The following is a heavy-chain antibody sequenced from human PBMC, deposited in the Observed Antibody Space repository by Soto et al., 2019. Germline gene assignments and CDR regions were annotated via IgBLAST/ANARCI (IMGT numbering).Heavy chain of an antibody. J-gene: IGHJ4*02. D-gene: IGHD3-10*01. CDR3: ASSYGSGYRAFDY. Sequence: QVQLVQSGAAVRKPGSSVRVSCKASGDTFTFYSIDWVRQAPGLGLGWMGRINPILSMSNYAQRFQGRVTMTADKSTSTAYMELSSLRPEDTAMYYCASSYGSGYRAFDYWGQGALVTVSS. CDR2: INPILSMS. CDR1: GDTFTFYS. V-gene: IGHV1-69*02.